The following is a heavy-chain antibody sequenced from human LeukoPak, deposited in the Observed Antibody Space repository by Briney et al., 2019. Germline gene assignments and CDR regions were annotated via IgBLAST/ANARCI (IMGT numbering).Heavy chain of an antibody. CDR3: AAVPAAMIDLYYMDV. CDR1: GGSISSSSDY. V-gene: IGHV4-39*01. J-gene: IGHJ6*03. D-gene: IGHD2-2*01. Sequence: SETLSLTCTVSGGSISSSSDYWGWIRQPPGKGLEWIGSIYYSGSTYYNPSLKSRVTISVDTSKNQFSLKLSSVTAADTAVYYCAAVPAAMIDLYYMDVWGKGTTVTVSS. CDR2: IYYSGST.